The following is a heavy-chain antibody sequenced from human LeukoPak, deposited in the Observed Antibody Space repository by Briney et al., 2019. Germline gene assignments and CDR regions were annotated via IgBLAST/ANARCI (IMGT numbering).Heavy chain of an antibody. V-gene: IGHV4-39*01. D-gene: IGHD2-2*01. CDR1: GGSISSSSYY. CDR2: IYYSGST. CDR3: AKVVPAAHDYFDY. Sequence: SETLSLTCTVSGGSISSSSYYWGWIRQPPGKGLEWIGCIYYSGSTYYNPSLKSRVTISVDTSKNQFSLKLSSVTAADTAVYYCAKVVPAAHDYFDYWGQGTLVTVSS. J-gene: IGHJ4*02.